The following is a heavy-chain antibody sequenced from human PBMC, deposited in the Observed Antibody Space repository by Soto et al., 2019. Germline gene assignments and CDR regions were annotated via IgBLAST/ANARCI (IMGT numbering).Heavy chain of an antibody. V-gene: IGHV4-39*01. CDR1: GGSISSSSYY. CDR2: IYYSGST. Sequence: QLQLQESGPGLVKPSETLSLTCTVSGGSISSSSYYWGWIRQPPGKGLEWIGSIYYSGSTYYNPSLKSRVTISVDTSKNQFSLKLSSVTAADTAVSYCARTFYYGDPFDYWGQGTLVTVSS. CDR3: ARTFYYGDPFDY. D-gene: IGHD4-17*01. J-gene: IGHJ4*02.